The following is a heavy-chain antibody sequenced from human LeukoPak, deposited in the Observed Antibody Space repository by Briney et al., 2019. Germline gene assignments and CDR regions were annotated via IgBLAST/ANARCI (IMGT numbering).Heavy chain of an antibody. CDR2: INHSGST. D-gene: IGHD4-11*01. CDR1: GGSFSGYY. CDR3: ASTRNYVASSLYFDY. V-gene: IGHV4-34*01. J-gene: IGHJ4*02. Sequence: SETLSLTCAVYGGSFSGYYWSWIRQPPGKGLEWIGEINHSGSTNYNPSLKSRVTISVDTSKNQFSLKLSSVTAADTAVYYCASTRNYVASSLYFDYWGQGTLVTVSS.